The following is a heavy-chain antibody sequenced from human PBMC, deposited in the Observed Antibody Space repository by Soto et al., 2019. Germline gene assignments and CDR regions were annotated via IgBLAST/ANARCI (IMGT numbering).Heavy chain of an antibody. CDR1: GRSISSSSYY. D-gene: IGHD2-8*02. Sequence: SETLSLTCTVSGRSISSSSYYWGWIRQPPGKGLEWIGSIYYSGSTYYNPSLKSRVTISVDTSKNQFSLRLTSVTAADTDLYYCARGMTPPGAPAWYYFDSWGQGTLVTVSS. CDR2: IYYSGST. J-gene: IGHJ4*02. V-gene: IGHV4-39*01. CDR3: ARGMTPPGAPAWYYFDS.